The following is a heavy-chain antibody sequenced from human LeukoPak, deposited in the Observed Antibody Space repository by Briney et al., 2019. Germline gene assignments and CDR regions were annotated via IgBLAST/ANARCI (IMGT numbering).Heavy chain of an antibody. J-gene: IGHJ4*02. CDR2: IKQDESEK. D-gene: IGHD5-18*01. Sequence: GGSLRLSCAASGFTFSSYWMSWVRQAPGKGLEWVANIKQDESEKYYVDSVKGRFTISRDNAKNSLYLQMNSLRAEDTAVYYCARDGEFGNAYRNGYSGFGYWGQGTLVTVSS. CDR3: ARDGEFGNAYRNGYSGFGY. V-gene: IGHV3-7*01. CDR1: GFTFSSYW.